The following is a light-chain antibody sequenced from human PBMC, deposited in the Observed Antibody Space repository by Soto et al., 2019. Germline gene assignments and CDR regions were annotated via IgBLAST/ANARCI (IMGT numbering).Light chain of an antibody. J-gene: IGLJ2*01. CDR2: STN. CDR1: SGSVSTSYY. Sequence: QTVVTQEPSFSVSPGGTVTLTCGLSSGSVSTSYYPSWYQQTPGQAPRTLIYSTNTRSSGVPDGFSGSILGNKAALTITGAQADDESDYYCVLYVGSGIWVFGGGTKLTVL. CDR3: VLYVGSGIWV. V-gene: IGLV8-61*01.